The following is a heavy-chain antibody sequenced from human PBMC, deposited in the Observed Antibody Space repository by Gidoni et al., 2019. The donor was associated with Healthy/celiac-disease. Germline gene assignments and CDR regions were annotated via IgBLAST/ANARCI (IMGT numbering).Heavy chain of an antibody. CDR1: GYPLTELS. Sequence: QVQLVQSGAEVKNPGASVKVSFTVSGYPLTELSMHWVRQAPGKGLEWMGGFDHEDGETIYAQKFQGRVTMTEDTSTDTAYMELSSLRSEDTAEYYCATRVYWYFDLWGRGTLVTVSS. J-gene: IGHJ2*01. CDR3: ATRVYWYFDL. CDR2: FDHEDGET. D-gene: IGHD6-13*01. V-gene: IGHV1-24*01.